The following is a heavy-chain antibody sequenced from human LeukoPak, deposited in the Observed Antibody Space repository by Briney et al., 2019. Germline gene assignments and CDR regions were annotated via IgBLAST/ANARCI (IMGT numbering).Heavy chain of an antibody. J-gene: IGHJ5*02. CDR1: GGSFSGYY. V-gene: IGHV4-34*01. CDR3: AREARSGYEGFWSDP. CDR2: INHSGST. D-gene: IGHD5-12*01. Sequence: ETLSLTCAVYGGSFSGYYWSWIRQPPGKGLEWIGEINHSGSTNYNPSLKSRVTISVDTSKNQFSLKLSSVTAADTAVYYCAREARSGYEGFWSDPWGQGTLVTVSS.